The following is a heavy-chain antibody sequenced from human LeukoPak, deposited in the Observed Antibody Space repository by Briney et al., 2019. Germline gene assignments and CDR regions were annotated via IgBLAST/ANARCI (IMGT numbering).Heavy chain of an antibody. CDR2: ISTYNGDT. CDR3: ARDPSNTSGWYIYFDF. Sequence: ASVTVSCKSSGYSFTHYAISWVRQAPGQGLEWMGWISTYNGDTKYAQKLQGRFTMTSDTSTSTVYMELRSLTSDDTAVYYCARDPSNTSGWYIYFDFWGQGTLVTVSS. J-gene: IGHJ4*02. D-gene: IGHD6-19*01. V-gene: IGHV1-18*01. CDR1: GYSFTHYA.